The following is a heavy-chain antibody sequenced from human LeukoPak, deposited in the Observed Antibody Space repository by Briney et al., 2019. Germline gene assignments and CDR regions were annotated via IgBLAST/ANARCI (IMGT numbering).Heavy chain of an antibody. D-gene: IGHD4-17*01. CDR3: ARTIYGDYYFDY. CDR1: GFTFSSYG. J-gene: IGHJ4*02. V-gene: IGHV3-33*01. Sequence: PGRSLRLSCAASGFTFSSYGMHWVRQAPGKGLEWVAVIWYDGSNKYYADSVKGRFTISRDNSKNTLYLQMNSLRAEDTAVCYCARTIYGDYYFDYWGQGTLVTVSS. CDR2: IWYDGSNK.